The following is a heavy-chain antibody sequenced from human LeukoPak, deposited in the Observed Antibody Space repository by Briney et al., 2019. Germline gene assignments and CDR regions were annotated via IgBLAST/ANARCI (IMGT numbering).Heavy chain of an antibody. CDR2: IKYDGSEK. D-gene: IGHD2-2*01. V-gene: IGHV3-7*03. CDR1: GFTFSSYW. J-gene: IGHJ6*02. Sequence: GGSLRLSCAASGFTFSSYWMSWVRQAPGKGLEWVANIKYDGSEKHYVDSVKGRFTISRDNAKNSLYLQMNSLRAEDTALYYCAKVFVVVPAAMEIYGMDVWGQGTTVTVSS. CDR3: AKVFVVVPAAMEIYGMDV.